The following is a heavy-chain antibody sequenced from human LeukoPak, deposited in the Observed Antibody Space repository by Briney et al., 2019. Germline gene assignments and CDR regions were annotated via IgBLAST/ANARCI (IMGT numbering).Heavy chain of an antibody. D-gene: IGHD3-22*01. CDR2: ISYDGSNK. CDR3: AREDAYYDSRAFDY. CDR1: GFTFSSYA. Sequence: GGSLRLSCAASGFTFSSYAMHWVRQAPGKGLEWVAVISYDGSNKYYADSVKGRFTISRDNSKSTLYLQMNSLRAEDTAVYYCAREDAYYDSRAFDYWGQGTLVTVSS. V-gene: IGHV3-30-3*01. J-gene: IGHJ4*02.